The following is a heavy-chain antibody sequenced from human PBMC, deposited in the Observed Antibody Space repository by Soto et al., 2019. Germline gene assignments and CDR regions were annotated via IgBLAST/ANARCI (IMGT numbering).Heavy chain of an antibody. J-gene: IGHJ4*02. D-gene: IGHD7-27*01. V-gene: IGHV1-69*01. CDR3: AREGGAPGAFDH. Sequence: QVQLVQSGAEVKKPGSSVKVSCKASGGTFRTYTISWVRQAPGQGLEWMGGITLVFGTADYAQKFQGRVTITADESTTTAYMELSRLISEDTAVYYCAREGGAPGAFDHWGQGTLVTVSS. CDR1: GGTFRTYT. CDR2: ITLVFGTA.